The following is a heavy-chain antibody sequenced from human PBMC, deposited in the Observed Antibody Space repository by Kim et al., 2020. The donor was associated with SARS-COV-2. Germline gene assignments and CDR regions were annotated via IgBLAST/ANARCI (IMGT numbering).Heavy chain of an antibody. Sequence: SETLSLTCAVYGGSFSGYYWSWIRQPPGKGLEWIGEINHSGSTNYNPSLKSRVTISVDTSKNQFSLKLSSVTAADTAVYYCARDDCTNGVCYSSYYYGMDVWGQGTTVTVSS. D-gene: IGHD2-8*01. CDR1: GGSFSGYY. CDR2: INHSGST. J-gene: IGHJ6*02. V-gene: IGHV4-34*01. CDR3: ARDDCTNGVCYSSYYYGMDV.